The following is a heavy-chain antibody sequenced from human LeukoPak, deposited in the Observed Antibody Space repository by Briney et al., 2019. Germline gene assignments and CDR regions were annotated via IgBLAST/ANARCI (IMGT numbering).Heavy chain of an antibody. V-gene: IGHV4-34*01. CDR3: ARRILGRLRFVDP. J-gene: IGHJ5*02. Sequence: KPSETLSLTRAVYGGSFSGYYWSWIRQPPGKGLEWIGEINHSGSTNYNPSLKSRVTISVDTSKNQFSLKLSSVTAADTAVYYCARRILGRLRFVDPWGQGTLVTVSS. D-gene: IGHD5-12*01. CDR1: GGSFSGYY. CDR2: INHSGST.